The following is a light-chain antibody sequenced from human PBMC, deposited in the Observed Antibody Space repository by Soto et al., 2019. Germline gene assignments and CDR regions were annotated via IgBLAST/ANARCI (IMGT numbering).Light chain of an antibody. CDR1: QSVSSN. V-gene: IGKV3-15*01. CDR3: QQYNNFWT. Sequence: EIVMTQSPATLSVSPGERATLSCRASQSVSSNFAWYQQNPGQAPRLLIYGASTRATGIPARFSGSGSGTEFTLTISSLQSEDFAVYYCQQYNNFWTFGQGTKVEIK. CDR2: GAS. J-gene: IGKJ1*01.